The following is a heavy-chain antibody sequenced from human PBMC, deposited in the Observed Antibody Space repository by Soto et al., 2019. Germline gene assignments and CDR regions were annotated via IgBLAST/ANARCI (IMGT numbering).Heavy chain of an antibody. CDR1: GFTFSSYA. D-gene: IGHD3-10*01. CDR2: ISGSGGST. J-gene: IGHJ4*02. CDR3: AKDHYYGLGSYYLCFDF. Sequence: EMQLLESGGGLVQPGGSLRLSCAASGFTFSSYAMSWVRQAPGKGLEWVSAISGSGGSTYYADSVKGRFTISRDNSNNTLYLQMNSLRAEDTAVYYCAKDHYYGLGSYYLCFDFWGQGTLVTVSS. V-gene: IGHV3-23*01.